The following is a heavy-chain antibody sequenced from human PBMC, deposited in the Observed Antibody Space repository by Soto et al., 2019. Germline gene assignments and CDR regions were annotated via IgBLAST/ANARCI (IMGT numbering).Heavy chain of an antibody. J-gene: IGHJ4*02. CDR1: GASIINSSYY. V-gene: IGHV4-39*02. Sequence: SETLSLTCSVSGASIINSSYYWGWLRQAPGKGLEWIASIYQSGSAYYTSSLKSRVTIAVDTSKNRFSLKLTSVTAADTGVYYCSRRGVAAGGTGLDHWGQVPLVTFSS. CDR3: SRRGVAAGGTGLDH. CDR2: IYQSGSA. D-gene: IGHD1-1*01.